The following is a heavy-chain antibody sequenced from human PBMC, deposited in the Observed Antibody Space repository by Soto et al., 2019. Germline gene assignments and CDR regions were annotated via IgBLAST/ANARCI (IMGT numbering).Heavy chain of an antibody. J-gene: IGHJ4*02. CDR1: GFTFSSYG. CDR2: IWYDGSNK. Sequence: QVQLVESGGGVVQPGRSLRLSCAASGFTFSSYGMHWVRQAPGKGLEWVAVIWYDGSNKYYADSVKGRFTISRDNSKNTLYLQMNSLRAEDTAVYYCARDDQLAAADYYFDYWGQGTLVTVSS. V-gene: IGHV3-33*01. CDR3: ARDDQLAAADYYFDY. D-gene: IGHD6-13*01.